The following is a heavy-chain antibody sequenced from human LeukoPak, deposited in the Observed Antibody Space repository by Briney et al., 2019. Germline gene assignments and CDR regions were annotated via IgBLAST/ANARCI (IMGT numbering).Heavy chain of an antibody. Sequence: PGGSLRLSCAVSGVCVSSFGMSWVRQAPGKGLEWISAISLNGETTWYADSVKGRFTISRDNSKNTLYLQLTSLRAEDTAVYYCAQGFSSGWYPYWGQGSLVSVSS. CDR1: GVCVSSFG. V-gene: IGHV3-23*01. D-gene: IGHD6-19*01. CDR3: AQGFSSGWYPY. J-gene: IGHJ4*02. CDR2: ISLNGETT.